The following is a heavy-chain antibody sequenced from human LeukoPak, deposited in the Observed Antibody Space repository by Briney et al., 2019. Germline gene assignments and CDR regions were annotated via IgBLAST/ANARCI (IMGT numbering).Heavy chain of an antibody. Sequence: ASVKASCKASGYTFTSYGISWVRQAPGQGLEWMGWISAYNGNTNYAQKLQGRVTMTTDTSTSTAYMELRSLRSDDTAVYYCARDQIVVVPGDSSSSDYYYYYGMDVWGQGTTVTVSS. CDR3: ARDQIVVVPGDSSSSDYYYYYGMDV. CDR2: ISAYNGNT. J-gene: IGHJ6*02. V-gene: IGHV1-18*01. D-gene: IGHD2-2*01. CDR1: GYTFTSYG.